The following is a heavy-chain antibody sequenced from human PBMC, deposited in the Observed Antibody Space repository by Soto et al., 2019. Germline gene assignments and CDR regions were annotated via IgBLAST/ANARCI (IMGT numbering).Heavy chain of an antibody. V-gene: IGHV3-15*07. CDR3: AADYSGGTYPIDY. J-gene: IGHJ4*02. Sequence: EVQLVESGGGLVKAGESLRLSCVVSGFPFTSAWLHWVRQAPGKGLEWVARIKSKTSGETRDYAAPVKGRFTISRDDSKNTVWLQMNSLKSEDSAVSYCAADYSGGTYPIDYWGQGRLVTLSS. CDR2: IKSKTSGETR. D-gene: IGHD2-21*01. CDR1: GFPFTSAW.